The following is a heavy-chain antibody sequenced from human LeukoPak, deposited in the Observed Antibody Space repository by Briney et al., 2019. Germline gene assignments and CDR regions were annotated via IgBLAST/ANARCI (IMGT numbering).Heavy chain of an antibody. D-gene: IGHD6-25*01. CDR3: ARAPVSDWFDP. J-gene: IGHJ5*02. CDR2: INPNSGDT. CDR1: GYTFTGYY. Sequence: GASVKVSCKASGYTFTGYYMHWVRQAPGQGLEWMGRINPNSGDTDYAQKFQGRVTMTRDTSITTAYMDLSRLISDDTAVYYCARAPVSDWFDPWGQGTLVTASS. V-gene: IGHV1-2*06.